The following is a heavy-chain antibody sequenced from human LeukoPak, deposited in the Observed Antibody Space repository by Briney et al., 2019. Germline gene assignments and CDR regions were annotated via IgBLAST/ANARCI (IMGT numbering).Heavy chain of an antibody. CDR2: MNPNSGNT. Sequence: GASVKVSFKASGYTFTSYDINWVRQATGQGREWMGWMNPNSGNTGYAQKFQDRVTMTRNTSISTAYMELSSLRSEDTAVYYCATWRGWEFRFDPWGQGTLVTVSS. D-gene: IGHD1-1*01. CDR3: ATWRGWEFRFDP. V-gene: IGHV1-8*01. J-gene: IGHJ5*02. CDR1: GYTFTSYD.